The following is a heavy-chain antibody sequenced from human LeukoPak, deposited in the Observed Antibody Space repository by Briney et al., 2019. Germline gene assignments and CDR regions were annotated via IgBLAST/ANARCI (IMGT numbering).Heavy chain of an antibody. CDR3: ARVTKDWNYSEGFDY. Sequence: GASVKVSCKASGYTFTSYGISWVRPAPGQGLEWMGWISAYNGNTNYAQKLQGRVTMTTDTSTSTAYMELRSLRSDDTAVYYCARVTKDWNYSEGFDYWGQGTLVTVSS. CDR1: GYTFTSYG. D-gene: IGHD1-7*01. V-gene: IGHV1-18*01. J-gene: IGHJ4*02. CDR2: ISAYNGNT.